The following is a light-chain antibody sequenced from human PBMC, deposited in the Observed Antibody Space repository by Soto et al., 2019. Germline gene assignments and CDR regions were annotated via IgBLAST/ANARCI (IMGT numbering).Light chain of an antibody. Sequence: SALTPPGSVCGSPGEAITTSYTGTSSDVGGYNYVSWYQQHPGKAPKLMIYEVSNRPSGVSNRSSGSKSGNTASLTISGLQAEDEADYYCSSYTSSTLYVFGTGTKVTVL. J-gene: IGLJ1*01. CDR1: SSDVGGYNY. CDR2: EVS. V-gene: IGLV2-14*01. CDR3: SSYTSSTLYV.